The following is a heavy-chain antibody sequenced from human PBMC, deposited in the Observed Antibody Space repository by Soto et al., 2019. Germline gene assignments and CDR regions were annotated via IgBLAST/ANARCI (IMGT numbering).Heavy chain of an antibody. CDR3: ARGVTMFGVVRYYGMDV. J-gene: IGHJ6*02. CDR1: GGTFSSYA. Sequence: QVQLVQSGAEVKKPGSSVKVSCKASGGTFSSYAISWVRQAPGQGLEWMGGIIPIFGTANYAQKFQGRVTMTADESTSTAYMELSSLRSEDTAVYYCARGVTMFGVVRYYGMDVWGQGTTVTVSS. V-gene: IGHV1-69*12. D-gene: IGHD3-3*01. CDR2: IIPIFGTA.